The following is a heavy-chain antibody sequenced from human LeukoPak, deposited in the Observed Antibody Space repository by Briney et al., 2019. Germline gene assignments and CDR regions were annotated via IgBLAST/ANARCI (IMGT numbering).Heavy chain of an antibody. Sequence: ASVKVSCKTSGYTFTSYGVSWVRQAPGQGPEWMGWISTYNGNTNYAQNFQGRVTMTTDTSTSTAYMEVRSLRSDDTAVYYCARDLTIAAAGTYGYWGQGTLVTVSS. V-gene: IGHV1-18*01. CDR1: GYTFTSYG. J-gene: IGHJ4*02. CDR3: ARDLTIAAAGTYGY. D-gene: IGHD6-13*01. CDR2: ISTYNGNT.